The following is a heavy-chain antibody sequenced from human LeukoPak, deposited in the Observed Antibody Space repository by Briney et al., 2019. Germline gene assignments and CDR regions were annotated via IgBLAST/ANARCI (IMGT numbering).Heavy chain of an antibody. Sequence: ASVKVSCEASGYTFTGYYMHWVRQAPGQGLEWMGRINPNSGGTNYAQKFQGRVTMTRDTSISTAYMELSRLRSDDTALYYCARRRGEPNIFDYWGQGTLVTVSS. D-gene: IGHD3-16*01. J-gene: IGHJ4*02. V-gene: IGHV1-2*06. CDR1: GYTFTGYY. CDR3: ARRRGEPNIFDY. CDR2: INPNSGGT.